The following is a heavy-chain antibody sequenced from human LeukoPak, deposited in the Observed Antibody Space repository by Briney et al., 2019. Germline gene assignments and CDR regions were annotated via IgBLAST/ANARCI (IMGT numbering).Heavy chain of an antibody. CDR3: ARDYYYDSSGYYYNPFDY. V-gene: IGHV1-69*13. D-gene: IGHD3-22*01. CDR2: IIPIFGTA. Sequence: SVKVSCKASGGTFSSYAISWVRQAPGQGLEWMGGIIPIFGTANYAQKFQGRVTITADESTSTAYMELSSLRSEDTAVYYCARDYYYDSSGYYYNPFDYWGQGTLVTVSS. CDR1: GGTFSSYA. J-gene: IGHJ4*02.